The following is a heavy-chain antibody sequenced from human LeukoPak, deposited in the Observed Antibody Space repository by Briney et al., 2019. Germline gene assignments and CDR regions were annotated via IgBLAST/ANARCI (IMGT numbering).Heavy chain of an antibody. Sequence: ASVKVSCKASGYTFTSYDINWVRQATGQGLEWMGIINPSGGSTSYAQKFQGRVTMTRDTSTSTVYMELSSLRSEDTAVYYCARAESPYYYDSSGYYFDYWGQGTLVTVSS. D-gene: IGHD3-22*01. J-gene: IGHJ4*02. CDR2: INPSGGST. V-gene: IGHV1-46*01. CDR3: ARAESPYYYDSSGYYFDY. CDR1: GYTFTSYD.